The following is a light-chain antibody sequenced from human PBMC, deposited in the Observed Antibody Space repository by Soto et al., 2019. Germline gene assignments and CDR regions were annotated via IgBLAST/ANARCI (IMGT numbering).Light chain of an antibody. Sequence: DIQMTQSPSSLSASVGDRVTITCRASQTFNKFLNWYQQKPGKAPKLLIYAASSLQGGVPSRFSGSGSGTDFTLTISSLQPEDFATYYCQQYNSYSWTFGQGTKVEIK. CDR2: AAS. J-gene: IGKJ1*01. V-gene: IGKV1-39*01. CDR1: QTFNKF. CDR3: QQYNSYSWT.